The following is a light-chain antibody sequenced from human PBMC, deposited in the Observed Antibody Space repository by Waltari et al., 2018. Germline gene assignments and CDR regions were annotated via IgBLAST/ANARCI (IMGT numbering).Light chain of an antibody. CDR3: MQALQTSIT. J-gene: IGKJ5*01. Sequence: EIVLTQSPLSLPVTLGEPASISCTSSQSLLHSNGYAYLDWDVQRPGLPPRLLIYFGSYRASGVPDRFSGSGSVTDFTLKISKVEAEDVGVYYCMQALQTSITFGQGTRLEIK. CDR1: QSLLHSNGYAY. CDR2: FGS. V-gene: IGKV2-28*01.